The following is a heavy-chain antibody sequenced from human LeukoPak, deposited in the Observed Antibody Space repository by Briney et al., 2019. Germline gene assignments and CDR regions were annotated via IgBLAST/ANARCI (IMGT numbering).Heavy chain of an antibody. CDR3: ARLMNIAAADF. CDR1: GGSISSHY. Sequence: SETLSLTCTVSGGSISSHYWSWIRQPPGKGLEWIGYIYYSGSSNYNPSLKSRVTISVDMSKHQFSLKLTSVTAADTAVYYCARLMNIAAADFWGQGTLVTVSS. V-gene: IGHV4-59*08. CDR2: IYYSGSS. J-gene: IGHJ4*02. D-gene: IGHD6-13*01.